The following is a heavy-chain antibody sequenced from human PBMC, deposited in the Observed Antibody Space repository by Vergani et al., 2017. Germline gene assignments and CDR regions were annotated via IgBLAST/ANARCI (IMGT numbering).Heavy chain of an antibody. J-gene: IGHJ5*02. V-gene: IGHV4-59*01. D-gene: IGHD3-22*01. CDR2: IYYSGST. Sequence: QVQLQESGPGLVKPSETLSLTCTVSGGSISSYYWSWIRQPPGKGLVWIGYIYYSGSTNYNPSLKSRVTISVDTSKNQFSLKLSSVTAADTAVYYCASSLPGAYYYDSSGQAWFDPWGQGTLVTVSS. CDR3: ASSLPGAYYYDSSGQAWFDP. CDR1: GGSISSYY.